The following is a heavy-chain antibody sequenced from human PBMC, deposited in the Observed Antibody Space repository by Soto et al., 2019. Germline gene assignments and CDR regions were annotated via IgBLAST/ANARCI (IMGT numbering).Heavy chain of an antibody. V-gene: IGHV1-2*04. Sequence: ASVKVSCKASGYTFTGYYMHWVRQAPGQGLEWMGWINPNSGGTNYAQKLQGWVTMTSDTSTSPAYAELSRLRSDDTAVYYCARYRWYIGSYAYYHYRLDFPTQRSTVTVSS. D-gene: IGHD1-26*01. CDR3: ARYRWYIGSYAYYHYRLDF. CDR1: GYTFTGYY. J-gene: IGHJ6*02. CDR2: INPNSGGT.